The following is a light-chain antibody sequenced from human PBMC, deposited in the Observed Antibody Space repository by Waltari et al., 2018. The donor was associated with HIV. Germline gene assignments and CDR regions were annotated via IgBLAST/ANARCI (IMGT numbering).Light chain of an antibody. CDR1: EDISCA. CDR2: DAS. J-gene: IGKJ4*01. Sequence: AIQLTQSPSSLSASVGDRVTIICRASEDISCALAWYQQKPGKPPRLLIHDASILESGVPSKFSGSGAGADFALTIISLQPEDFATYYCQQFKTYPLTFGGGTKVEIK. CDR3: QQFKTYPLT. V-gene: IGKV1-13*02.